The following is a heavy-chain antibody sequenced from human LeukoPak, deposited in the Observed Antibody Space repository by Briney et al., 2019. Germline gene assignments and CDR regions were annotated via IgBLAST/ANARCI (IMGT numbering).Heavy chain of an antibody. V-gene: IGHV3-74*01. D-gene: IGHD3-22*01. CDR2: INSDGNST. CDR1: GFTFNRYW. CDR3: ARAYYDSSGRYFDY. J-gene: IGHJ4*02. Sequence: PGGSLRLSCAASGFTFNRYWMHWVRHAPGKGLVWVSRINSDGNSTSYADSVKGRFTISRENAKNTLYLQMNSLRAEDTAVYYCARAYYDSSGRYFDYWGQGTLVTVSS.